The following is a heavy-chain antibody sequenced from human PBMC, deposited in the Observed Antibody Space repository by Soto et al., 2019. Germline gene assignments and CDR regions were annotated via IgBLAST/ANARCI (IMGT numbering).Heavy chain of an antibody. Sequence: GGSLRLSCAASGFTFIDYAISWVRQAPGKGLEWVSVISASGGSTYYADSVKGRFTTSRDNSKNTLYLEMNSLRAEDTAVYYCARRAGYNLGDHFDYWGQGTLVTVSS. CDR3: ARRAGYNLGDHFDY. CDR1: GFTFIDYA. CDR2: ISASGGST. V-gene: IGHV3-23*01. J-gene: IGHJ4*02. D-gene: IGHD5-12*01.